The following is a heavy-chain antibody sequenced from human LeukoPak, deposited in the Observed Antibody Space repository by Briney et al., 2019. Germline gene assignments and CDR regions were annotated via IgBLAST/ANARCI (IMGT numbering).Heavy chain of an antibody. D-gene: IGHD5-12*01. Sequence: GASVKVSCKASGYTFNTCGITWVRQAPGQGLEWLGWISPYNDNTNYAQKLQGRVTMTTDTSTHTAYMELSSLRSEDTAVYFCATHSPEWRYSGYYNFYYMDVWGKGTTVTVSS. V-gene: IGHV1-18*01. CDR3: ATHSPEWRYSGYYNFYYMDV. J-gene: IGHJ6*03. CDR2: ISPYNDNT. CDR1: GYTFNTCG.